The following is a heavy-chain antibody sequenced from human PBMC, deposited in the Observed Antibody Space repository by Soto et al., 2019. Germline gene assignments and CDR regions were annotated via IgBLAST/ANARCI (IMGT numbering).Heavy chain of an antibody. CDR2: ISHDGGNK. CDR1: RFTFNNYP. D-gene: IGHD3-22*01. V-gene: IGHV3-30-3*01. J-gene: IGHJ4*02. Sequence: GGSLRLSCAASRFTFNNYPMHWVRQAPGKGLEWVAVISHDGGNKYNADSVKGRFTISRDNSKNTLYLQMNSLRAEDTAVYYCATDSSAYSADYYFDYWGQGTLVTVSS. CDR3: ATDSSAYSADYYFDY.